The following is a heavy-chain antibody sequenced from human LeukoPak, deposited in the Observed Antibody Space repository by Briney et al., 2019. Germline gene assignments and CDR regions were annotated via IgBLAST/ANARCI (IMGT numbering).Heavy chain of an antibody. V-gene: IGHV4-4*07. J-gene: IGHJ6*03. CDR2: IYTSGST. CDR1: GGSISSYY. Sequence: SETLSLTCTVSGGSISSYYWSWIRQPPGKGLEWIGRIYTSGSTNYSPSLKSRVTISVDKSKNQFSLKLSSVTAADTAVYYCARESPYSSSYYYYYMDVWGKGTTVTVSS. CDR3: ARESPYSSSYYYYYMDV. D-gene: IGHD6-13*01.